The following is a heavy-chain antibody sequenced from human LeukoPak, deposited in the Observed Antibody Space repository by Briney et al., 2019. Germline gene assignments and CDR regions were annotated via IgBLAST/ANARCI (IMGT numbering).Heavy chain of an antibody. CDR1: GGSFNTYY. J-gene: IGHJ4*02. CDR2: INHSGST. D-gene: IGHD3-10*01. CDR3: ASMSAGRGGYVLFDY. V-gene: IGHV4-34*01. Sequence: PSETLSLTCAVSGGSFNTYYWSWIRQPPGKGLEWIGEINHSGSTNYNPSLKSRVTISVDTSKNQFSLKLSSVTAADTAVYYCASMSAGRGGYVLFDYWDQGTLVTVSS.